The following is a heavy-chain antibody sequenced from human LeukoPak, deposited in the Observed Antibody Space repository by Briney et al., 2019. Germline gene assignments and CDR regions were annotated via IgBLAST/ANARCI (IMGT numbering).Heavy chain of an antibody. J-gene: IGHJ6*02. V-gene: IGHV1-2*02. CDR3: ARMPDPKSGSFRSVYGMDV. CDR1: GYSFTDYY. CDR2: INPNSGGT. Sequence: EASVKVSCKASGYSFTDYYMHWVRQAPGQGLEWMGWINPNSGGTNYAQTFQGRVAMTRDTSTSTAYMEVTSLRSDDTAVYYCARMPDPKSGSFRSVYGMDVWGQGTTVTVSS. D-gene: IGHD3-16*02.